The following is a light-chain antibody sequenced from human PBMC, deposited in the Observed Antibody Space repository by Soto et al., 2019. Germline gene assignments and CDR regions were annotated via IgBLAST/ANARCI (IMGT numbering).Light chain of an antibody. V-gene: IGLV2-14*03. J-gene: IGLJ2*01. CDR2: DVS. CDR1: SSDVGGYTY. Sequence: QSALTQPASVSGSPGQSITISCTGTSSDVGGYTYVSWYQQHPGKAPKLMIYDVSNRPSGISNRFSGSKSGNTASLTISGPQVEDEVDYYCISYTSSGTHVVFGGGTKLTVL. CDR3: ISYTSSGTHVV.